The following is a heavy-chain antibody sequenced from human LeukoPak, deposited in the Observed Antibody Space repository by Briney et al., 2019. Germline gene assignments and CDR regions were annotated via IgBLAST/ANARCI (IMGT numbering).Heavy chain of an antibody. V-gene: IGHV3-23*01. J-gene: IGHJ4*02. CDR3: AKRGVVIRVILVGFHKEAYYFDS. CDR2: ITGSGGST. Sequence: GGSLRLSCAVSGIALSNYAMSWVRQAPGKGLEWVAGITGSGGSTNYADSVKGRFTISRDNPKNTLYLQMNSLRAEDTAVYFCAKRGVVIRVILVGFHKEAYYFDSWGQGALVTVSS. D-gene: IGHD3-22*01. CDR1: GIALSNYA.